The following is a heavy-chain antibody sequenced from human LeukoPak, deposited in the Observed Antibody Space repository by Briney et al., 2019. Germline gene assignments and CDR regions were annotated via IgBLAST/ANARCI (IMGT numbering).Heavy chain of an antibody. J-gene: IGHJ4*02. V-gene: IGHV3-21*01. CDR3: VRGGASRPDF. CDR1: GFTFINYS. CDR2: ISTNGAFI. D-gene: IGHD6-6*01. Sequence: PGGSLRLSCTDSGFTFINYSMNWVRQAPGKGLEWVSSISTNGAFIYYADSVRGRFTISRDNAMNSLYLQLNSLRPEDTAVYYCVRGGASRPDFWGQGTLVTVSS.